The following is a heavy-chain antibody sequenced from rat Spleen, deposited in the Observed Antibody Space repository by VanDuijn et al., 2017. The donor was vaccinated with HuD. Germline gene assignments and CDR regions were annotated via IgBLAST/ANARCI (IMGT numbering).Heavy chain of an antibody. J-gene: IGHJ3*01. CDR3: TRSYGGYTSNWFAY. D-gene: IGHD1-11*01. CDR2: IWGDGST. Sequence: QVQLKESGPGLVQPSQTLSLICTVSGFSLISNSEHWVRQPPGKGLEWMGGIWGDGSTDYNSALKSRLSISRDTSKSQVFLKMSGLQTDDTAIYFCTRSYGGYTSNWFAYWGQGTLVTVSS. CDR1: GFSLISNS. V-gene: IGHV2-1*01.